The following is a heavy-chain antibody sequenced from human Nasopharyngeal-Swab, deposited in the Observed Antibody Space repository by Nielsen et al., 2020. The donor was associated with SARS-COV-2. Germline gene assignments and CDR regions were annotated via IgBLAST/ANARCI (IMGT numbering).Heavy chain of an antibody. J-gene: IGHJ5*02. Sequence: WIRQPPGKGLEWIGEIYQSGNTNYNPSLKSRVSISLDKSKNQFSLKLSSVTAADTAVYYCARVTLGEDSYGDNWFDPWGQGTLVTVS. CDR3: ARVTLGEDSYGDNWFDP. V-gene: IGHV4-4*02. CDR2: IYQSGNT. D-gene: IGHD5-18*01.